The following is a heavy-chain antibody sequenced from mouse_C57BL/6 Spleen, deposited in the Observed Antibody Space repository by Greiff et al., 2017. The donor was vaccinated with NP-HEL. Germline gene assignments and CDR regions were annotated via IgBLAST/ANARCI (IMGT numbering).Heavy chain of an antibody. J-gene: IGHJ2*01. CDR3: ARGGYGSSLDY. CDR1: GYTFTSYW. Sequence: QVHVKQPGAELVKPGASVKMSCKASGYTFTSYWITWVKQRPGQGLEWIGDIYPGSGSTNYNEKFKSKATLTVDTSSSTAYMQLSSLTSEDSAVYYCARGGYGSSLDYWGQGTTLTVSS. CDR2: IYPGSGST. D-gene: IGHD1-1*01. V-gene: IGHV1-55*01.